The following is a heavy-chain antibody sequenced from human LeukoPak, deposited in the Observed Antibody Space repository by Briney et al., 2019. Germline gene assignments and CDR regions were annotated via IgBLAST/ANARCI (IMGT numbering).Heavy chain of an antibody. CDR2: ISAYNGNT. CDR1: GYTFTSYG. D-gene: IGHD6-6*01. Sequence: ASVKVSCKASGYTFTSYGISWVRQAPGQGLEWMGWISAYNGNTNYAQKLQGRVTMTTDTSTSTAYMELRSLRSDDTAVYYCARGAPSYRYSSSPSFDYWGQGTLVPVSS. J-gene: IGHJ4*02. V-gene: IGHV1-18*01. CDR3: ARGAPSYRYSSSPSFDY.